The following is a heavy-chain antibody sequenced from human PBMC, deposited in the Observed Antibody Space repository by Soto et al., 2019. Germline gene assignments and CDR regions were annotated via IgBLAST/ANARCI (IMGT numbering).Heavy chain of an antibody. D-gene: IGHD6-13*01. Sequence: ASVKVACKASDYTFTSYGIIWVRQAPGQGLEWIGWISVYNGNTNYAQKFRGRVTMTTDISTTTAYMEMRSLRSDDTAVYYCARSGSSWNLREFDYWGQGTLVTVSS. CDR3: ARSGSSWNLREFDY. J-gene: IGHJ4*02. V-gene: IGHV1-18*01. CDR1: DYTFTSYG. CDR2: ISVYNGNT.